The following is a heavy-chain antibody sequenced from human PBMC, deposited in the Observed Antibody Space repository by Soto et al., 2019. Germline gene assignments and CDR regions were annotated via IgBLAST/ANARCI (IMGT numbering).Heavy chain of an antibody. J-gene: IGHJ4*02. V-gene: IGHV6-1*01. CDR1: GSSVTNNSAA. CDR2: TFYRCKWYN. D-gene: IGHD3-3*02. Sequence: SQTLAVTCAFSGSSVTNNSAAWNCIRQSPSRGLEWLGRTFYRCKWYNDYSFSVKSRISINPDTSKNQFSLQLNSVTPEDTAVYYCAGSAYDYHFVWGQGTMVTVSS. CDR3: AGSAYDYHFV.